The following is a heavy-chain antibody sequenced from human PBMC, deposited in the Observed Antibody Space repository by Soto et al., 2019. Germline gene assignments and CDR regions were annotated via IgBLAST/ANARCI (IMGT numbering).Heavy chain of an antibody. D-gene: IGHD1-1*01. V-gene: IGHV1-3*01. Sequence: ASVKVSCKASGYTFTSYAMHWVRQAPGQRLEWMGWINAGNGTTKYSQKFQGRVTITRDTSASTAYMELSSLRSEDTAVYYCARDSLEFYYYYGMDVWGQGTTVTVSS. CDR2: INAGNGTT. CDR3: ARDSLEFYYYYGMDV. CDR1: GYTFTSYA. J-gene: IGHJ6*02.